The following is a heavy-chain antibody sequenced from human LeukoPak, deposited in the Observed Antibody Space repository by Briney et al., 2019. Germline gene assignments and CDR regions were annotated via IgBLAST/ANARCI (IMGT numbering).Heavy chain of an antibody. CDR3: AREYVDTAMVPKYYYMDV. CDR2: IYTSGST. Sequence: PSETLSLTCTVSGGSISSYYWSWIRQPAGKGLEWIGRIYTSGSTNYNPPLKSRVTMSVDTSKNQFSLKLSSVTAADTAVYYCAREYVDTAMVPKYYYMDVWGKGTTVTVSS. CDR1: GGSISSYY. J-gene: IGHJ6*03. V-gene: IGHV4-4*07. D-gene: IGHD5-18*01.